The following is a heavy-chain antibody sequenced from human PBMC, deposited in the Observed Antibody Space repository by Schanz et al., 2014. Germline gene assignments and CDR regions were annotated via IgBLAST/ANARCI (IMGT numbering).Heavy chain of an antibody. CDR3: ARGGSGSHYRLDY. D-gene: IGHD1-26*01. CDR1: GFGFSSYS. Sequence: EVQLVESGGGLIQPGGSLRLSCAASGFGFSSYSMNWVRQAPGKGLEWVSYISGSSRTIYNADSMKGRFTVSRDNAENALYLQMNSLRAEDTGLYFCARGGSGSHYRLDYWGQGTLVTVSS. V-gene: IGHV3-48*01. CDR2: ISGSSRTI. J-gene: IGHJ4*02.